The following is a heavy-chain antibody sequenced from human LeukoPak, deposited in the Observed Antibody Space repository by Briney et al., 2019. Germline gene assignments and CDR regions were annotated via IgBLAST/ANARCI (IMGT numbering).Heavy chain of an antibody. D-gene: IGHD5-24*01. CDR1: GDSVSSNSAA. CDR3: ARDQRWLQFIPAFDI. CDR2: TYYRSKWYN. Sequence: SQTLSLTCAISGDSVSSNSAAWNWIRQSPSRGLEWLGRTYYRSKWYNDYAVSVKSRITINPDTSKNQFSLKLSSVTAADTAVYYCARDQRWLQFIPAFDIWGQGTMVTVSS. J-gene: IGHJ3*02. V-gene: IGHV6-1*01.